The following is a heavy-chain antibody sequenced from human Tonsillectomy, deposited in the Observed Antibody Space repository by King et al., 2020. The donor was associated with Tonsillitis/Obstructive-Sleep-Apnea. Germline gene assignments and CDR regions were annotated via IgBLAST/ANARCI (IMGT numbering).Heavy chain of an antibody. D-gene: IGHD3-16*01. Sequence: VQLVESGGGVVQPGRSLRLSCAASGFTFSSYGMHWVRQAPGKGLEWVAVIWYDGSNKYYADSVKGRFTISRDNSKNTLYLRMNSLRAEDTAVYYCARDRDYVWGSYYFDYWGQGTLVTVSS. CDR3: ARDRDYVWGSYYFDY. CDR1: GFTFSSYG. J-gene: IGHJ4*02. V-gene: IGHV3-33*01. CDR2: IWYDGSNK.